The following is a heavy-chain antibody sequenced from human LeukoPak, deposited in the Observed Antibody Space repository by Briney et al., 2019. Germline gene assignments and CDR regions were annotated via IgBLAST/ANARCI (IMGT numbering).Heavy chain of an antibody. D-gene: IGHD3-16*02. J-gene: IGHJ4*02. Sequence: PSETLSLTCTVSGGSISSSSYYWGWMRQPPGKGLEWIGNIYYSGSTYYNPSLKSRVTISVDTSKNQFSLKLNSLTAADTAVYYCARDVRSFGGVISDYWGQGTLVTVSS. CDR3: ARDVRSFGGVISDY. V-gene: IGHV4-39*07. CDR2: IYYSGST. CDR1: GGSISSSSYY.